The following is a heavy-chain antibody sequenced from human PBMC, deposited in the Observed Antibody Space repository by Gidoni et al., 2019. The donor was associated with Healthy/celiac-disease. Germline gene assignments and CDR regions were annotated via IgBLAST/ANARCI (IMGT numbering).Heavy chain of an antibody. Sequence: EVPLLESGGGLVQPGGSLRLSCAASGFTFSSYARSWVRQAPGKGLEWVSAISGSGGSTYYADSVKGRFTISRDNSKNTLYLQMNSLRAEDTAVYYCFMVRGVPPPGWFDPWGQGTLVTVSS. CDR1: GFTFSSYA. CDR3: FMVRGVPPPGWFDP. V-gene: IGHV3-23*01. J-gene: IGHJ5*02. CDR2: ISGSGGST. D-gene: IGHD3-10*01.